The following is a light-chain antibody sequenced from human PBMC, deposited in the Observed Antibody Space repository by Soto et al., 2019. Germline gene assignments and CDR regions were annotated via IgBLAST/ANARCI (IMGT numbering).Light chain of an antibody. Sequence: QSVLTQPPSASGTPGQRVTISCSGSSCNIGSNTVNWYQQLPGTAPKLLIYCNNQRPSGVPDRFSGSKSGTSASLAISGLQSEDEADYYCAAWDDSLNVVVFGGGTQLTVL. CDR3: AAWDDSLNVVV. J-gene: IGLJ2*01. CDR1: SCNIGSNT. CDR2: CNN. V-gene: IGLV1-44*01.